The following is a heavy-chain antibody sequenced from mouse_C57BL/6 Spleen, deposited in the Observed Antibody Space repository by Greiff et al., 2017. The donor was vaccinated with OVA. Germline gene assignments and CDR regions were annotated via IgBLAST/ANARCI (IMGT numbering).Heavy chain of an antibody. CDR1: GYAFSSSG. CDR3: AGRGTTVDMDY. CDR2: IYPGDGDT. Sequence: QVQLQQSGPELVKPGASVKISCKASGYAFSSSGMNWVKQRPGQGLEWIGGIYPGDGDTNYNGKFKGKATLTADKSSSTAYMQLSSLTSEDSAVYYCAGRGTTVDMDYWGQGTSVTVSS. D-gene: IGHD1-1*01. J-gene: IGHJ4*01. V-gene: IGHV1-82*01.